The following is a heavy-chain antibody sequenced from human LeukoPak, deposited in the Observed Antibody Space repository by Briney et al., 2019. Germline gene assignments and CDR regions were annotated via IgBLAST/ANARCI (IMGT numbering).Heavy chain of an antibody. Sequence: ASVKVSCKASGYTFIDYYLHWVRQAPGQGLEWMGWINPNSGVTSYGQKFQGRVTVTRDTPITTAYMELSRLRSDDTAVYYCARVLRGTTSVAADYWGQGTLVTVSS. CDR3: ARVLRGTTSVAADY. J-gene: IGHJ4*02. CDR2: INPNSGVT. D-gene: IGHD1-7*01. V-gene: IGHV1-2*02. CDR1: GYTFIDYY.